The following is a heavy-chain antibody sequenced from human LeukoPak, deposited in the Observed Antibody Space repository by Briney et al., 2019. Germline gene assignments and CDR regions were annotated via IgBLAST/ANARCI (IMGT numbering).Heavy chain of an antibody. V-gene: IGHV1-18*01. CDR2: ISAYNGNT. J-gene: IGHJ3*02. Sequence: ASVKVSCKAPGYTFTSYGISWVRQAPGQGLEWMGWISAYNGNTNYAQKLQGRVTMTTDTSTSTAYMELRSLRSDDTAVYYCARDIRWERGHDAFDIWGQGTMVTVSS. D-gene: IGHD1-26*01. CDR3: ARDIRWERGHDAFDI. CDR1: GYTFTSYG.